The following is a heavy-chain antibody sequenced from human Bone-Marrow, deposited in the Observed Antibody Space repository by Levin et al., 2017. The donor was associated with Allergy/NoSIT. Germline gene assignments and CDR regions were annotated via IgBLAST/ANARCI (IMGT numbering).Heavy chain of an antibody. CDR3: TTAPADFWSGCFYS. V-gene: IGHV3-15*01. CDR2: IKSKIDGGTT. Sequence: PGGSLRLSCAASGFTFSNAWMNWVRQAPGKGLEWVGRIKSKIDGGTTDYAAPVKDRFTISRDDSRNTLYLQMNGLKTEDTAVYYCTTAPADFWSGCFYSWGQGTLVTVSS. D-gene: IGHD3-3*01. J-gene: IGHJ4*02. CDR1: GFTFSNAW.